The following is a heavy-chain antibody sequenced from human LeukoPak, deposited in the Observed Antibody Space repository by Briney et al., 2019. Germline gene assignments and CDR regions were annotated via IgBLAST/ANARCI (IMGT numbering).Heavy chain of an antibody. CDR1: GFTFSSYA. CDR2: ISYDGSNK. J-gene: IGHJ4*02. CDR3: ARDNTYYYDSSGYRDY. D-gene: IGHD3-22*01. V-gene: IGHV3-30*04. Sequence: GGSLRLSCAASGFTFSSYAMHWVRQAPGKGLEWVAVISYDGSNKYYADSVKGRFTISRDNTKNSLYLQMNSLRAEDTAVYYCARDNTYYYDSSGYRDYWGQGTLVTVSS.